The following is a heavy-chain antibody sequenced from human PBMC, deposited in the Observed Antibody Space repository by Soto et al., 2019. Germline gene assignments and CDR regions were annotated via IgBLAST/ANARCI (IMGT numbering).Heavy chain of an antibody. V-gene: IGHV2-5*01. Sequence: QITLKESGPALVKPTQTLTLTCTLSGFSLTTNGVGVGWIRQPPGKALEWLALIYWNDDKRYSPSLKRRLTITKDTSKAQVVLTMTNIDPVDTATYFCAHRLLWSGYSFGFWGQGTLVTVSS. CDR2: IYWNDDK. CDR3: AHRLLWSGYSFGF. D-gene: IGHD3-3*01. J-gene: IGHJ4*02. CDR1: GFSLTTNGVG.